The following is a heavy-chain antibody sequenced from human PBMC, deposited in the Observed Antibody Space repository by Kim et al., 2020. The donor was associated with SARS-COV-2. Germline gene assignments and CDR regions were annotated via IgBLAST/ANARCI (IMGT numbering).Heavy chain of an antibody. CDR2: ISSSSSYI. Sequence: GGSLRLSCAASGFTFSSYSMNWVRQAPGKGLEWVSSISSSSSYIYYADSVKGRFTISRDNAKNSLYLQMNSLRAEDTAVYYCARAGGLKYCSGGSCYYYYYGMDVWGQGTTVTVSS. D-gene: IGHD2-15*01. V-gene: IGHV3-21*01. CDR1: GFTFSSYS. J-gene: IGHJ6*02. CDR3: ARAGGLKYCSGGSCYYYYYGMDV.